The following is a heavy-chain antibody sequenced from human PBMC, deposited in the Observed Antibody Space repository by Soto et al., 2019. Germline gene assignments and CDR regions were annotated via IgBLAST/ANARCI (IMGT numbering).Heavy chain of an antibody. CDR1: GFTFRSYG. D-gene: IGHD6-6*01. Sequence: GGSLRLSCAASGFTFRSYGMHWVRQAPGKGLEWVAVIWYDGSSQYYGDSVQGRFTVSRDNTGNTLYLQMNNLGVEDTALYFCARDRSSSHDAADIWGQGTMVTVSS. CDR3: ARDRSSSHDAADI. J-gene: IGHJ3*02. V-gene: IGHV3-33*01. CDR2: IWYDGSSQ.